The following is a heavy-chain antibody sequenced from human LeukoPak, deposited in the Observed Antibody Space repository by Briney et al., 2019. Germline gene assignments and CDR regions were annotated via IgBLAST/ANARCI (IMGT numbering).Heavy chain of an antibody. D-gene: IGHD3-10*01. CDR2: INHSGST. CDR1: GGSFSGYY. V-gene: IGHV4-34*01. J-gene: IGHJ3*02. CDR3: ARSPRKRITMVRGVTRTMTFDI. Sequence: TPSETLSLTCAVYGGSFSGYYWSWIRQPPGKGLEWIGEINHSGSTNYNPSLKSRVTISVDTSKNQFSLKLSSVTAADTAVYYCARSPRKRITMVRGVTRTMTFDIWGQGTMVTVSS.